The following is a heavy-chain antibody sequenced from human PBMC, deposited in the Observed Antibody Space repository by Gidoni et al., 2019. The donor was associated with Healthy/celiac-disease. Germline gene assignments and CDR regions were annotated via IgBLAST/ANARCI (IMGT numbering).Heavy chain of an antibody. D-gene: IGHD2-15*01. CDR3: ARVSVMVVAATPATDY. CDR1: GCSISSSSYY. CDR2: IYYSGST. J-gene: IGHJ4*02. Sequence: QLQLQESGPGLVKPSETLSLTCTVSGCSISSSSYYWGWIRQPPGKGLEWIGSIYYSGSTYYNPSLKSRVTISVDTSKNHFSLKLSSVTAADTAVYYCARVSVMVVAATPATDYWGQGTLVTVSS. V-gene: IGHV4-39*01.